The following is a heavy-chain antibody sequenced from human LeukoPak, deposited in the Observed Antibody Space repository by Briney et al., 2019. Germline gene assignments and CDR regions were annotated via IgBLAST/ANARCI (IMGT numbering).Heavy chain of an antibody. V-gene: IGHV3-30*02. Sequence: GGSLRLSCAASGFTFSSYGMHWVRQAPGKGLEWVAFIHSHESDKYYADSVKGRFTISRDNSKNTLYLQMNSLRAEDTAVYYCAKDYGGISGTSYYFDYWGQGTLVTASS. CDR1: GFTFSSYG. CDR3: AKDYGGISGTSYYFDY. CDR2: IHSHESDK. D-gene: IGHD4-23*01. J-gene: IGHJ4*02.